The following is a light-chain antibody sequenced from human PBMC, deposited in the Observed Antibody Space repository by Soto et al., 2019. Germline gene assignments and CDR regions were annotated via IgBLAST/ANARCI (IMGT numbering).Light chain of an antibody. CDR3: QQRSDWPLT. CDR2: DAS. Sequence: EIVLTQSPATVSLSLGERATLSCRASQSVGTDLAWYQQKPGQAPRLLIYDASNRATGVPARFSGSGSGTDFTLTISSLEPEDFAVYYCQQRSDWPLTFGGGTKVDIK. CDR1: QSVGTD. V-gene: IGKV3-11*01. J-gene: IGKJ4*01.